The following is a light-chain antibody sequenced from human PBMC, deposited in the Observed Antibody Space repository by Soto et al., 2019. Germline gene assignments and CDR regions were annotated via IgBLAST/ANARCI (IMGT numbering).Light chain of an antibody. CDR2: GAF. Sequence: EIVMTQSPATLSVSPGERATLSCRASQSVSSNLVWYQQKPGQAPRLLIYGAFTRATGIPARFSGSGSGTEFTLTISSLQSEDFAVYYCQQYNDWPRTFGQGTKVDIK. CDR1: QSVSSN. V-gene: IGKV3-15*01. CDR3: QQYNDWPRT. J-gene: IGKJ1*01.